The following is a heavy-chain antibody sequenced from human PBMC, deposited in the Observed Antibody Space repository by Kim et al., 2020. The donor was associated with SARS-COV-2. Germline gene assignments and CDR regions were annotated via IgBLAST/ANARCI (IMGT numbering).Heavy chain of an antibody. CDR3: AREEAAAGTRAFDL. V-gene: IGHV4-34*01. J-gene: IGHJ2*01. CDR1: GGSFSGYY. Sequence: SETLSLTCAVYGGSFSGYYWSWIRQPPGKGLEWIGEINHSGSTNYNPSLKSRVTISVDTSKNQFSLKLSSVTAADTAVYYYAREEAAAGTRAFDLWGRGTLVTVSS. D-gene: IGHD6-13*01. CDR2: INHSGST.